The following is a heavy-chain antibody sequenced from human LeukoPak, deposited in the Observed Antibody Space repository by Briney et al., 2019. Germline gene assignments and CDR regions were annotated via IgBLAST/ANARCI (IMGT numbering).Heavy chain of an antibody. Sequence: SETLSLTCAVYGGSFSGYYWSWIRQPPGKGLEWIGEINHSGSTNYNPSLKSRVTISVDTSKNQFSLKLSSVTAADTAVYYCARGDDYDFWSGYSHGYYYYGMDVWGQGTTVTASS. CDR1: GGSFSGYY. D-gene: IGHD3-3*01. CDR3: ARGDDYDFWSGYSHGYYYYGMDV. J-gene: IGHJ6*02. CDR2: INHSGST. V-gene: IGHV4-34*01.